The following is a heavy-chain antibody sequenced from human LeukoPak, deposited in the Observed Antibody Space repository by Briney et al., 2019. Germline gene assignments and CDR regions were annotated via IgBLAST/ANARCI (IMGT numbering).Heavy chain of an antibody. CDR3: ARDPTGIAVAGD. CDR2: INPNSGGT. J-gene: IGHJ4*02. Sequence: ASVTVSCKASGYTFTGYYMHWVRQAPGQGLEWMGWINPNSGGTNYAQKFQGRVTMTRDTSISTAYMELSRLRSDDTAVYYCARDPTGIAVAGDWGQGTLVTVSS. V-gene: IGHV1-2*02. D-gene: IGHD6-19*01. CDR1: GYTFTGYY.